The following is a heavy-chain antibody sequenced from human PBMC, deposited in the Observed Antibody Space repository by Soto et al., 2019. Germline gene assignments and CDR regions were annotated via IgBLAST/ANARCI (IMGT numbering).Heavy chain of an antibody. Sequence: SETLSLTCTVSGGSISSYYWSWIRQPPGKGLEWIGYIYYSGSTNYNPSLKSRVTISVDTSKNQFSLKLSSVTAADTAVYYCARAEGTSDWYFDLWGRGTLVTVSS. J-gene: IGHJ2*01. CDR2: IYYSGST. D-gene: IGHD3-10*01. V-gene: IGHV4-59*01. CDR1: GGSISSYY. CDR3: ARAEGTSDWYFDL.